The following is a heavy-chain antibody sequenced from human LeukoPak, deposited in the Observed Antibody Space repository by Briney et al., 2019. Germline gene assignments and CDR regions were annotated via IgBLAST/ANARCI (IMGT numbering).Heavy chain of an antibody. J-gene: IGHJ4*02. Sequence: GGSLRLSCAASGFTFSSYGMHWVRQAPGKGLEWVAVISYDGSNKYCADSVKGRFTISRDNAKNSLYLQMNSLRAEDTAVYYCARGDGDFDYWGQGTLVTVSS. CDR2: ISYDGSNK. CDR3: ARGDGDFDY. CDR1: GFTFSSYG. V-gene: IGHV3-30*03. D-gene: IGHD1-26*01.